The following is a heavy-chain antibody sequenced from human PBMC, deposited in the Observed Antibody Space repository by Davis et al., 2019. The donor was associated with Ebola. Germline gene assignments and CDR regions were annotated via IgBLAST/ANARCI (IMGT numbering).Heavy chain of an antibody. CDR1: GYSFTSHW. CDR2: IYTGDSDT. J-gene: IGHJ3*02. V-gene: IGHV5-51*01. D-gene: IGHD1-20*01. CDR3: ASLRRTITGRDDGFDI. Sequence: GESLKISCKGSGYSFTSHWIGWVRQMPGKGLEWMGIIYTGDSDTRYSPSFRGQVTISADNSIKTAFLHWSSLKASDTAMYYCASLRRTITGRDDGFDIWGQGTMVTVSA.